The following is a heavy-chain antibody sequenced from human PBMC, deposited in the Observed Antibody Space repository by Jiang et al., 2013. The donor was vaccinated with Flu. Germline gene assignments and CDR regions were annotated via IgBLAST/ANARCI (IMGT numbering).Heavy chain of an antibody. CDR3: ASGPMEWLMTKYWFDP. CDR2: MFHGGRVI. V-gene: IGHV4-39*02. Sequence: SGPGLVKPSETLSLSCTVAGGSISTSSHYWGWIRRSPGKGLEWIGTMFHGGRVIYYNPSLRGRVTISVDKSKNHFSVKLNSVTAADTAVYYCASGPMEWLMTKYWFDPWGQGTLVTVSS. CDR1: GGSISTSSHY. D-gene: IGHD3-3*01. J-gene: IGHJ5*02.